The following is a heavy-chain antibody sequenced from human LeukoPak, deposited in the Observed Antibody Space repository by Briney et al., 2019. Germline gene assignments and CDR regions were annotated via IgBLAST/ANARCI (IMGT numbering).Heavy chain of an antibody. Sequence: GSQRLSCVASGFTFSNYWMLWVRQAPGKGLMWVSLISTDGKSTRYAESVKGRFTISRDNAKNSLYLQMNSLRDEDTAVYYCARVASGHDFWSGYRYYYYYDMDVWGQGTTVTVSS. V-gene: IGHV3-74*01. CDR1: GFTFSNYW. CDR3: ARVASGHDFWSGYRYYYYYDMDV. J-gene: IGHJ6*02. D-gene: IGHD3-3*01. CDR2: ISTDGKST.